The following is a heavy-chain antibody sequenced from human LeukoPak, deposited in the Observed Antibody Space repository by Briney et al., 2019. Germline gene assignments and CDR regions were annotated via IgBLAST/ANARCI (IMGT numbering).Heavy chain of an antibody. V-gene: IGHV3-74*01. Sequence: GGSLRLSCAASGFTFNTYWMHWVRQAPGKGLVWVSRINGDGSSISHADSVKGRFTISRDNAKNTLYLQLNSLRAEDTAVYYCARGGGSGTYRLDYWGQGTLVTVSS. CDR2: INGDGSSI. J-gene: IGHJ4*02. CDR1: GFTFNTYW. CDR3: ARGGGSGTYRLDY. D-gene: IGHD3-10*01.